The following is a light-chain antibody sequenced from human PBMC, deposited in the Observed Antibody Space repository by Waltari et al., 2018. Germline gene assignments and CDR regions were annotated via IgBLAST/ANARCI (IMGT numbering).Light chain of an antibody. CDR3: HQYNNWPGT. Sequence: EIVMTQSPATLSVSPGERATLSCRASQIVGSNLAWYPQIPGQAPRLLIYGASTRATGIPYRFTGSGSGTEFTLTINSMQSEDIAVYYCHQYNNWPGTFGQGTKVEIK. CDR1: QIVGSN. CDR2: GAS. J-gene: IGKJ1*01. V-gene: IGKV3-15*01.